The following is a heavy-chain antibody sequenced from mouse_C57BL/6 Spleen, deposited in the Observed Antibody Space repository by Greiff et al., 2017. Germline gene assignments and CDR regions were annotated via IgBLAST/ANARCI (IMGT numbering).Heavy chain of an antibody. CDR1: GYTFTSYW. D-gene: IGHD1-1*01. CDR2: IHPSDSDT. CDR3: AISLITTVVATDWYFDV. J-gene: IGHJ1*03. Sequence: QVHVKQPGAELVKPGASVKVSCKASGYTFTSYWMHWVKQRPGQGLEWIGRIHPSDSDTNYNQKFKGKATLTVDKSSSTAYMQLSSLTSEDSAVYYCAISLITTVVATDWYFDVWGTGTTVTVSS. V-gene: IGHV1-74*01.